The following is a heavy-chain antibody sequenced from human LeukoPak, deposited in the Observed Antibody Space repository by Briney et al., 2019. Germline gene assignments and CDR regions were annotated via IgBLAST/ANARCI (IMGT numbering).Heavy chain of an antibody. CDR1: GFTISSYA. CDR2: ISGSGDST. D-gene: IGHD2-21*01. Sequence: GGSLRLSCAASGFTISSYAMSWVRQGPGKGLEWDSAISGSGDSTHYADSVKGRLTISRDNSKNTLYLQMNSLRAEEDTAVYYCAKSAAVVKGDFDYWGQGTLVTVSS. CDR3: AKSAAVVKGDFDY. V-gene: IGHV3-23*01. J-gene: IGHJ4*02.